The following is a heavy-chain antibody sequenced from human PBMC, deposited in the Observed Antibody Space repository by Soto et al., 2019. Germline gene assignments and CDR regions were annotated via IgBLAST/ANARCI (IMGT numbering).Heavy chain of an antibody. V-gene: IGHV3-30*18. J-gene: IGHJ6*02. Sequence: LSLTCVVSGFTFSSYGIHWVRQAPGKGLEWVALISYDGTDKYYADSVKGRFTISRDNSKNTLYLQMSSLGPEDTAVYYCVKERYAQLWLEDYGMDVWGQGTTVTVSS. CDR2: ISYDGTDK. CDR3: VKERYAQLWLEDYGMDV. CDR1: GFTFSSYG. D-gene: IGHD5-18*01.